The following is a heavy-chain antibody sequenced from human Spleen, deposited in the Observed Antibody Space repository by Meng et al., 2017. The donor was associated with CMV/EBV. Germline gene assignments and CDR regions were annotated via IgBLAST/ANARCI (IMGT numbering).Heavy chain of an antibody. J-gene: IGHJ2*01. D-gene: IGHD5-24*01. CDR3: ARDRRFLSRNGYQGRYWYFDL. V-gene: IGHV3-7*01. CDR2: IKQDGSEK. Sequence: GESLKISCAASGFTFSSYWMSWVRQAPGKGLEWVANIKQDGSEKYYVDSVKGRFIISRDNAQNSLYLRMNSLGPEDTAVYYCARDRRFLSRNGYQGRYWYFDLWGRGTLVTVSS. CDR1: GFTFSSYW.